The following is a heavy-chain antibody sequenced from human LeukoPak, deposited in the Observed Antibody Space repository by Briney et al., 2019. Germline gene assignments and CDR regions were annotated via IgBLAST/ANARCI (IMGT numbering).Heavy chain of an antibody. CDR1: GGSISSCGYY. J-gene: IGHJ6*02. V-gene: IGHV4-31*03. D-gene: IGHD2-21*01. CDR2: NYYSGST. CDR3: ARELEGLGYYYYGMDV. Sequence: SQTLSLTCTVSGGSISSCGYYWSWIRQHPGKGLEWVGYNYYSGSTYYNPSLKRRVTISVDTSKNQFSLKLSSVTAADTAVYYCARELEGLGYYYYGMDVWGQGTTVTVSS.